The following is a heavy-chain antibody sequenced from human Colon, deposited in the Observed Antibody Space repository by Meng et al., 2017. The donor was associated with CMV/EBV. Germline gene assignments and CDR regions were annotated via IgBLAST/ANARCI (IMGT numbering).Heavy chain of an antibody. CDR3: ARDWYPGDRRGSFDY. CDR2: INPNSGGT. CDR1: EYTFTGYY. J-gene: IGHJ4*02. D-gene: IGHD3-22*01. V-gene: IGHV1-2*02. Sequence: QVQLVQSGAEVKKPGASGKVSCKASEYTFTGYYMHWVRQAPGQGLEWMGWINPNSGGTNYAQKFQGRVTMTRDTSITTAYMELSRLRSDDTAVYYCARDWYPGDRRGSFDYWGQGTLVTVSS.